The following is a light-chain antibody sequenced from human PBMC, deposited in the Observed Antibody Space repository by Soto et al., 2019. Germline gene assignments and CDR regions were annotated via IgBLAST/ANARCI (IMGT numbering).Light chain of an antibody. CDR1: QDIKKF. V-gene: IGKV1-33*01. Sequence: DIQMTQSPSSLSAAVGDRVTITCQARQDIKKFLNCYQHKPGKAPKLLIHDASTLETGVPSMCSGSGSGTDFTFIIRSLQPEECATYFCQAFENLPSSTSGQGTRLEIK. CDR3: QAFENLPSST. J-gene: IGKJ5*01. CDR2: DAS.